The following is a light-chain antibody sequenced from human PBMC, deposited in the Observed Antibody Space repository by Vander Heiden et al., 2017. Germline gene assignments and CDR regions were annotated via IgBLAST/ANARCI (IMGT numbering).Light chain of an antibody. CDR1: QVITSY. V-gene: IGKV1-9*01. J-gene: IGKJ4*01. Sequence: IQLTQSPPSLSASVGDRVTITCRASQVITSYLAWYQQKPGKAPKLLIYAASTVQSWVPSRFSGSGTGTDFTLTISNLQPEDFATYYCQQLRTFGGGTKVEI. CDR3: QQLRT. CDR2: AAS.